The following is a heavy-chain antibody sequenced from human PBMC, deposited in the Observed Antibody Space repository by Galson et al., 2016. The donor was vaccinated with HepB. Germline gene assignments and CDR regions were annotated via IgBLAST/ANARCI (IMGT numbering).Heavy chain of an antibody. D-gene: IGHD1-1*01. CDR2: IYPGDAHT. Sequence: QSGAEVKKPGESLRISCKGSGYSFTTYWIAWVRQMPGTGLEWMGSIYPGDAHTTYSPSFQGQVSISVDKSISTAYLQWSSLMASDSAIYYCARFSHWDGGGFWYFDLWGRGTLVTVSS. V-gene: IGHV5-51*01. J-gene: IGHJ2*01. CDR1: GYSFTTYW. CDR3: ARFSHWDGGGFWYFDL.